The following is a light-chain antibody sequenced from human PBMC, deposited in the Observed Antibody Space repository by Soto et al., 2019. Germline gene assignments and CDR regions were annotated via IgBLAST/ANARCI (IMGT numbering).Light chain of an antibody. CDR2: GAS. V-gene: IGKV3-15*01. Sequence: EVVMTQSPATLSVSPGERATLSCRASQSISSNLAWYQQKPGQAPRLLIYGASTRATGVHGRFSGSGSGTEFTLTISRLEPEDFAVYYCQQYGNLPLTFGGGTKVDIK. J-gene: IGKJ4*01. CDR1: QSISSN. CDR3: QQYGNLPLT.